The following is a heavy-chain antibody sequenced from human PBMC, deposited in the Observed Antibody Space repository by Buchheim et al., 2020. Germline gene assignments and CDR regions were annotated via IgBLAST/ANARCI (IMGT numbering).Heavy chain of an antibody. J-gene: IGHJ4*02. D-gene: IGHD1-14*01. Sequence: QVQLVESGGGVVQPGRSLRLSCAASGFTFSSYAMHWVRQAPGKGLEWVAVISYDGSNKYYAASVKGRFTISRDHSKNTLYLQMNSLRAEDTAVYYCARAGNHHPYYFDYWGQGTL. V-gene: IGHV3-30-3*01. CDR2: ISYDGSNK. CDR3: ARAGNHHPYYFDY. CDR1: GFTFSSYA.